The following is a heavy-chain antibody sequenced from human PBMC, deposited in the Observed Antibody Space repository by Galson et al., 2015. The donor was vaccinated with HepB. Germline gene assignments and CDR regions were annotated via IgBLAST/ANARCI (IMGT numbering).Heavy chain of an antibody. D-gene: IGHD6-13*01. V-gene: IGHV4-4*02. CDR1: GGSISSSNW. J-gene: IGHJ4*02. CDR2: IYHSGST. CDR3: ARVSQQLVYYARGQPYYFDY. Sequence: ETLSLTCAVSGGSISSSNWWSWVRQPPGKGLEWIGEIYHSGSTNYNPSLKSRVTISVDKSKNQFSLKLSSVTAADTAVYYCARVSQQLVYYARGQPYYFDYWGQGTLVTVSS.